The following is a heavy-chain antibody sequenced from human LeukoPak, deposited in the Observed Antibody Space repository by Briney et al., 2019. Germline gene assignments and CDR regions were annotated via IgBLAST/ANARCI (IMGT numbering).Heavy chain of an antibody. Sequence: GGSLRLSCAASGFTFSSYAMSWVRQAPGKGLEWVSAISGSGGSTYYADSVKGRFTISRDNSKNTLYLQMNSLRAEDTAVYYCARGRRVAGTRGHYFDYWGQGTLVTVSS. CDR3: ARGRRVAGTRGHYFDY. CDR2: ISGSGGST. V-gene: IGHV3-23*01. CDR1: GFTFSSYA. D-gene: IGHD6-19*01. J-gene: IGHJ4*02.